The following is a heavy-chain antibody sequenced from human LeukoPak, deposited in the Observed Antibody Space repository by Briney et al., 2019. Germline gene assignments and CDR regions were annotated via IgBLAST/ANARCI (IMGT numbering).Heavy chain of an antibody. Sequence: ASVKVSCKVSGYTLTELSMHWVRQAPGKGLEWMGGFDPEDGETIYAQKFQGRVTMTEDTSTDTAYMELSSLRSEDTAVYYCARGSRYCSGGSCYGAFDIWGQGTMVTVSS. V-gene: IGHV1-24*01. J-gene: IGHJ3*02. CDR1: GYTLTELS. D-gene: IGHD2-15*01. CDR2: FDPEDGET. CDR3: ARGSRYCSGGSCYGAFDI.